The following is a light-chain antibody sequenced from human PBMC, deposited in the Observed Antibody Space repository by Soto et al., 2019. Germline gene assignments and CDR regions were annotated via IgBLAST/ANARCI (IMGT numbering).Light chain of an antibody. J-gene: IGLJ2*01. V-gene: IGLV2-23*01. Sequence: QSALTQPASVSASPGQSITISCTGTSSDVGSYNLVSWYQHHPGKAPKLMIYEGSKRPSGVSNRFSGSKSGNTASLTISGLQSDDEADYYCCSYAGSSTVILGGGTKLTVL. CDR1: SSDVGSYNL. CDR3: CSYAGSSTVI. CDR2: EGS.